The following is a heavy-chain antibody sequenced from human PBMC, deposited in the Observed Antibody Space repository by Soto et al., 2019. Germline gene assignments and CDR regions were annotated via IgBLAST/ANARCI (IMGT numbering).Heavy chain of an antibody. Sequence: VGSLRLSCAASGFTFSSYTMTWVRQTPGKGLEWVSAIGGSGVATYYADSMKGRFTISRDNSKNTLYLKMNSLRAEDTAVYFCAKDPNYDFWSAYDFDSWGQGTLVTVSS. V-gene: IGHV3-23*01. J-gene: IGHJ4*02. CDR3: AKDPNYDFWSAYDFDS. D-gene: IGHD3-3*01. CDR2: IGGSGVAT. CDR1: GFTFSSYT.